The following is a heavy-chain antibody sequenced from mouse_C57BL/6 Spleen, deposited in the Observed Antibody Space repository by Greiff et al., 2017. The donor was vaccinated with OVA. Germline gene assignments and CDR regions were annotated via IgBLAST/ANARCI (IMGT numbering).Heavy chain of an antibody. V-gene: IGHV3-6*01. Sequence: VQLKESGPGLVKPSQSLSLTCSVTGYSITSGYYWNWIRQFPGNKLEWMGYISYDGSNNYNPSLKNRISITRDTSKNQFFLKLNSVTTEDTAAYYCERGSGSNSYYYAMDYWGQGTSVTVSS. CDR2: ISYDGSN. J-gene: IGHJ4*01. CDR3: ERGSGSNSYYYAMDY. CDR1: GYSITSGYY. D-gene: IGHD2-5*01.